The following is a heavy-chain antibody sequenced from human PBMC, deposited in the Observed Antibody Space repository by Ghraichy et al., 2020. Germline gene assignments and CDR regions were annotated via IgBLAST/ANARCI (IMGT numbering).Heavy chain of an antibody. D-gene: IGHD3-22*01. CDR3: ARYYYDSSGYYGLDYYYCGMDV. J-gene: IGHJ6*02. V-gene: IGHV1-69*13. CDR1: GGTFSSYA. CDR2: INPNIGTA. Sequence: SVKVSCKASGGTFSSYAISWVRQAPGQGLEWMGGINPNIGTANYAQKFQGRVTITADESTSTAYMELSSLRSEDTAVYYCARYYYDSSGYYGLDYYYCGMDVWGQGTTVTVSS.